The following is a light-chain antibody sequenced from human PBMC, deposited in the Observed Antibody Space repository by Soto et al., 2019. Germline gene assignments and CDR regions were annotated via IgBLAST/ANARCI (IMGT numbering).Light chain of an antibody. CDR3: LLYYGGAPVV. CDR2: GAS. V-gene: IGLV7-43*01. J-gene: IGLJ2*01. CDR1: TGAVTIGYY. Sequence: QAVVTQEPSLTVSPGGTGTLTCASSTGAVTIGYYPNWFQQKPGQAPRALIYGASNKHSWTPARFSGSLLGGKAALTLSGVQPEDEAEYYCLLYYGGAPVVFGGGTKLTVL.